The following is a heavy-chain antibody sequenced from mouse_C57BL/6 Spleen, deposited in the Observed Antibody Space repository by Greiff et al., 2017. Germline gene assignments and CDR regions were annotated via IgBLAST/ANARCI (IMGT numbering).Heavy chain of an antibody. CDR2: IDPETGGT. Sequence: VQLQQSGAELVRPGASVTLSCKASGYTFTDYEMHWVKQTPVHGLEWIGAIDPETGGTAYNQKFKGKAILTADKSSSTAYLELRSLTSEDSAVYYCTRWNDAMDYWGQGTSVTVSS. CDR1: GYTFTDYE. J-gene: IGHJ4*01. V-gene: IGHV1-15*01. CDR3: TRWNDAMDY.